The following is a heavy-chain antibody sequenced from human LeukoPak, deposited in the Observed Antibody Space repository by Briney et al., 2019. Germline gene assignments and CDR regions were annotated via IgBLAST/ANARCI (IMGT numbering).Heavy chain of an antibody. D-gene: IGHD1-26*01. CDR1: GFTFSSYW. CDR3: VKDSPPRYSGSPPAY. V-gene: IGHV3-7*03. J-gene: IGHJ4*02. Sequence: GGSLRLSCAASGFTFSSYWMSWVRQAPGKGLEWVADINKDGGEKYYVDSVKGRFTISRDNAKNSLYLQMNSLRADDTAVYYCVKDSPPRYSGSPPAYWGQGTLVTVSS. CDR2: INKDGGEK.